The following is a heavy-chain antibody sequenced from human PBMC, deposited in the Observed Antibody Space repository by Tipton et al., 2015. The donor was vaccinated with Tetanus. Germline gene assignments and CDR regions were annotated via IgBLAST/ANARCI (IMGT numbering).Heavy chain of an antibody. V-gene: IGHV5-51*01. D-gene: IGHD6-6*01. CDR2: IYPGDSDT. CDR1: GYNFDIYW. Sequence: QLVQSGAEVKKPGESLKISCKCSGYNFDIYWIAWVRQMPGKGLEWMGIIYPGDSDTRYSPSFQGRVTMSADKAINTAYLQWSSLKASDTAMYYCARLHLRTFASSSGYWGQGTLVTVSS. CDR3: ARLHLRTFASSSGY. J-gene: IGHJ4*02.